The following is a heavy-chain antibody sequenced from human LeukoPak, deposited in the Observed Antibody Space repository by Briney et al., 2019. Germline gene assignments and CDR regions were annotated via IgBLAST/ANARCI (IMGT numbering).Heavy chain of an antibody. CDR2: IYSGGST. Sequence: GGXXXXXCVAXGFSFSAYIMHWVRQAPGKGLEWVSVIYSGGSTYYSDSVTGRFTISRENSKNTLYLQMNSLRAEDTAVYYCARDPPLWAPSGSWIDYWGQGTLVTVSS. CDR3: ARDPPLWAPSGSWIDY. J-gene: IGHJ4*02. CDR1: GFSFSAYI. V-gene: IGHV3-66*02. D-gene: IGHD6-13*01.